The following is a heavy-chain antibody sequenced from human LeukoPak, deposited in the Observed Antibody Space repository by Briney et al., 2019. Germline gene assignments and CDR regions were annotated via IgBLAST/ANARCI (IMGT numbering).Heavy chain of an antibody. D-gene: IGHD6-13*01. CDR3: ARVAGGTTFDY. J-gene: IGHJ4*02. V-gene: IGHV3-23*01. Sequence: GGSLRLSCAASGFTFSSYAMSWVRQAPGKGLEWVSGISGSGGSTYADSVKGRFTISRDISKNTLYLQMHSLRAEDTAVYFCARVAGGTTFDYWGQGALVTVSS. CDR1: GFTFSSYA. CDR2: ISGSGGST.